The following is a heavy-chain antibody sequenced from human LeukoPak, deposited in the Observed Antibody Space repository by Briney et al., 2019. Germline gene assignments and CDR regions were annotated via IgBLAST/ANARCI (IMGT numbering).Heavy chain of an antibody. CDR2: INPNSGGT. Sequence: GASVKVSCKASGYTFTGYYMHWVRQAPGQGLEWMGRINPNSGGTNYAQKFQGRVTMTRDTSITTAYMELSGLRSDDTAMFYCAREYCSSTSCQFYYFDYWGQGTLVTVSS. D-gene: IGHD2-2*01. CDR3: AREYCSSTSCQFYYFDY. V-gene: IGHV1-2*06. J-gene: IGHJ4*02. CDR1: GYTFTGYY.